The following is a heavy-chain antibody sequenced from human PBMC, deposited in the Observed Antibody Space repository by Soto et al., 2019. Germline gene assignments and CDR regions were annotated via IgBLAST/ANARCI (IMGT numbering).Heavy chain of an antibody. CDR1: GYTFTTCG. D-gene: IGHD3-10*01. V-gene: IGHV1-18*04. CDR2: ISAYNGNT. J-gene: IGHJ6*02. CDR3: ARDEAGVYYGSGTAGGMDV. Sequence: VASLKVSCKASGYTFTTCGSIWVRQAPGQGLEWMGWISAYNGNTNYAQKLQCRVTMTTDTSTSTAYMELRSLRSDDTAVYYCARDEAGVYYGSGTAGGMDVWGQGTKVTVSS.